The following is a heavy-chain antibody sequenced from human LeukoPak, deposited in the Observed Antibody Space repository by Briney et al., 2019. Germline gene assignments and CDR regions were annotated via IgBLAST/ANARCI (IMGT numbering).Heavy chain of an antibody. CDR3: ARGGQQLFQNWFDP. V-gene: IGHV4-59*01. CDR2: IYYSGST. Sequence: PSETLSLTCTVSGGSISSYYWSWIRQPAGKGLEWIGYIYYSGSTNYNPSLKSRVTISVDTSKNQFSLKLSSVTAADTAVYYCARGGQQLFQNWFDPWGQGTLVTVSS. D-gene: IGHD6-13*01. CDR1: GGSISSYY. J-gene: IGHJ5*02.